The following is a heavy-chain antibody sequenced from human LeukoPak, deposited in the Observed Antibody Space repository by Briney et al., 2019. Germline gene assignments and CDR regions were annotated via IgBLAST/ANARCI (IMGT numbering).Heavy chain of an antibody. V-gene: IGHV3-23*01. D-gene: IGHD5-12*01. Sequence: GGTLRLSCAASGFTFSSYGMSWVRQAPGKGLEWVSAISGSGGSTYYADSVKGRFTISRDNSKNTLYLQMSSLRAEDTAVYYCAKRETIVATSFDYWGQGTLVTVSS. CDR1: GFTFSSYG. CDR2: ISGSGGST. CDR3: AKRETIVATSFDY. J-gene: IGHJ4*02.